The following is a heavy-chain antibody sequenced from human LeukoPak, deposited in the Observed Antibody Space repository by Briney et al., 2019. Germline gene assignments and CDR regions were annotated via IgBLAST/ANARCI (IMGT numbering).Heavy chain of an antibody. Sequence: GGSLRLSYAASGFSFSAYWMTWVRRAPGTGLEWVANINPAGSETYYVDPVKGRFSISRDNAKNLVYLQMNSLRAEDTAVYHCARFGYVAAVDVWGQGTPVTVSS. J-gene: IGHJ4*02. V-gene: IGHV3-7*01. D-gene: IGHD2-15*01. CDR2: INPAGSET. CDR1: GFSFSAYW. CDR3: ARFGYVAAVDV.